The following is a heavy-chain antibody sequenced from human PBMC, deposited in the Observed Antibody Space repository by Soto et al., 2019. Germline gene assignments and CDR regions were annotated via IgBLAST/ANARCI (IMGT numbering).Heavy chain of an antibody. J-gene: IGHJ4*02. Sequence: LSLTCTVSGGSISIGGYYWSWIRQHPGKGLEWIGYIYYSGSTYYNPSLKSRVTISVDTSKNQFSLKLSSVTAADTAVYYCARGRYGGVQPLSMIVVVTDYWGQGTLVTVSS. V-gene: IGHV4-31*03. D-gene: IGHD3-22*01. CDR2: IYYSGST. CDR1: GGSISIGGYY. CDR3: ARGRYGGVQPLSMIVVVTDY.